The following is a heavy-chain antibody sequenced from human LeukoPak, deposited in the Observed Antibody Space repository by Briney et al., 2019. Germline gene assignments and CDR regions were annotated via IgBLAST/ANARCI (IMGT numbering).Heavy chain of an antibody. CDR2: IIPILGIA. CDR1: GGTFSSYA. V-gene: IGHV1-69*04. CDR3: ARGYCSGGSCDVQGY. D-gene: IGHD2-15*01. Sequence: SVKVSCKASGGTFSSYAISWVRQAPGQGLEWMGRIIPILGIANYAQKFQGRVTITADKSTSTAYMELSSLRSEDTAVYYCARGYCSGGSCDVQGYWGQGTLVTVSS. J-gene: IGHJ4*02.